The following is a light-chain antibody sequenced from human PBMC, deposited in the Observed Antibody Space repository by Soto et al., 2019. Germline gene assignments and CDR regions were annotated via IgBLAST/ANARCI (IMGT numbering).Light chain of an antibody. CDR3: QQYNSYPIT. Sequence: DIQITQSPSTLSASVGDRVTITCRASQSISNWLAWYQQKPGKAPNLLIYKASSLESGVPSRFSGSGSGSEFTLTINSLQPDDFATYYCQQYNSYPITFGQGTRLEIK. V-gene: IGKV1-5*03. CDR1: QSISNW. CDR2: KAS. J-gene: IGKJ5*01.